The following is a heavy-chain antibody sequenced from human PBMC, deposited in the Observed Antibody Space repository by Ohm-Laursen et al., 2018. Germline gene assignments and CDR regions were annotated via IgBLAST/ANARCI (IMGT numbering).Heavy chain of an antibody. Sequence: SETLSLTCAVYGGSFSGYYWNWIRQPPGKGLEWIGEINHSRSTKYNSSFKSRVTISVDTSKYQFSLKLSSVTAADTAVYYCARGFSGWWGRIDYWGQGILVTVSS. J-gene: IGHJ4*02. CDR3: ARGFSGWWGRIDY. CDR1: GGSFSGYY. CDR2: INHSRST. D-gene: IGHD6-19*01. V-gene: IGHV4-34*01.